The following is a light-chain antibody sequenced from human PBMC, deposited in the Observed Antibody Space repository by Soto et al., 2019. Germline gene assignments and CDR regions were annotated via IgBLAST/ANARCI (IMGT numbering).Light chain of an antibody. CDR3: QQRTMLS. CDR1: QNVSSY. Sequence: EIVLTQSPATLSLSPGERATLSCRASQNVSSYLAWYQQKPGQAPRLLIYDTSNRATGLPARFSGSGSGTDFTLTISSLEPEDFAVYYCQQRTMLSFGGGTKVEIK. J-gene: IGKJ4*01. V-gene: IGKV3-11*01. CDR2: DTS.